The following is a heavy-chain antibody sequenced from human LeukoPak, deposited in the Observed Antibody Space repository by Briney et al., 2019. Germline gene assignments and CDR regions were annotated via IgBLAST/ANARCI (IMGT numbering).Heavy chain of an antibody. J-gene: IGHJ5*02. CDR3: ARCSGYLARFDP. Sequence: SETLSLTCTVSGGSISSSSYYWGWIRQPPGKGLEWIGSIYYSGSTYYNPSLKSRVTISVDTSKNQFSLKLSSVTAADTAVYYCARCSGYLARFDPWGQGTLVTVSS. D-gene: IGHD3-22*01. CDR1: GGSISSSSYY. CDR2: IYYSGST. V-gene: IGHV4-39*07.